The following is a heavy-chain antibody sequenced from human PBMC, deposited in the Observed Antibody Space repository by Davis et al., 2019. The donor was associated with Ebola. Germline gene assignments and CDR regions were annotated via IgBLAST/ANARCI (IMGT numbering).Heavy chain of an antibody. CDR2: INPNSGGP. D-gene: IGHD3-10*01. V-gene: IGHV1-2*02. CDR1: GYTLTGYY. J-gene: IGHJ6*02. CDR3: ARDDLGHSAGRHGMDV. Sequence: SVPVSCKASGYTLTGYYMHWVRQAPRQGLEWMGWINPNSGGPNYAQKFQGRVTMTRDTSISTAYMELSRLRSDDTAVYYCARDDLGHSAGRHGMDVWGQGTTVTVSS.